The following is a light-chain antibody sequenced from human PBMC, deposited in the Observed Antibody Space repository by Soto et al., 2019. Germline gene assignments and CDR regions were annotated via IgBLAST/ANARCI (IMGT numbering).Light chain of an antibody. Sequence: EIVMTQSPATLSVSPRERATLSCRASQSISGNLAWYQQKPGQAPRLLIYGASTRATGIPARFSGSGSGTEFTLTISSLQSEDFAVYFCQQYNIWPLTFGGGTKVEIK. CDR3: QQYNIWPLT. V-gene: IGKV3-15*01. J-gene: IGKJ4*01. CDR1: QSISGN. CDR2: GAS.